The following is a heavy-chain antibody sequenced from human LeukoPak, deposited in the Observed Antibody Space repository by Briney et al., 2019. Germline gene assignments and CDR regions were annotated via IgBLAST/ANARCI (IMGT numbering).Heavy chain of an antibody. CDR1: GGTFSSYA. CDR3: ARAVSYGGVITTLDAFDI. V-gene: IGHV1-69*05. J-gene: IGHJ3*02. Sequence: SVKVSCKASGGTFSSYAISWVRQAPGQGLEWMGGIIPIFGTANYAQKFQGRVTITTGESTSTAYMELSSLRSEDTAVYYCARAVSYGGVITTLDAFDIWGQGTMVTVSS. CDR2: IIPIFGTA. D-gene: IGHD3-22*01.